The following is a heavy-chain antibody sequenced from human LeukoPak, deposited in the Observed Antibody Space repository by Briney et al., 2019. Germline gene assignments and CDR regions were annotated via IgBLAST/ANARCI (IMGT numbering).Heavy chain of an antibody. CDR1: GFTFSSYG. CDR2: ISRSSSHI. Sequence: PGGSLRLSCAASGFTFSSYGMNWVRQAPGKGLEWVSAISRSSSHIYYADSVKGRFTISRDNVNNSLYLQMNSLRAEDTAVYYCARDPRGSGYDMYHFDYWGQGTQVTVSS. CDR3: ARDPRGSGYDMYHFDY. D-gene: IGHD5-12*01. V-gene: IGHV3-21*01. J-gene: IGHJ4*02.